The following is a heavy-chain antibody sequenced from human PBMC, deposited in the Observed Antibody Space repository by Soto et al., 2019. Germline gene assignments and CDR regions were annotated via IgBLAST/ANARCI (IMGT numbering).Heavy chain of an antibody. D-gene: IGHD1-26*01. CDR3: ASALYRSGTYYAFDN. Sequence: QVPLVQSGAEVKKPGASVTVSCKTSGYTPTNYDIGWVRQAPGQGLEWMGWISAYTGNTNSAQKLQGNLTMTTDTSTRTAYMELRSLRTDDTAVYYCASALYRSGTYYAFDNWGQGTLVTVSS. CDR2: ISAYTGNT. V-gene: IGHV1-18*01. CDR1: GYTPTNYD. J-gene: IGHJ4*02.